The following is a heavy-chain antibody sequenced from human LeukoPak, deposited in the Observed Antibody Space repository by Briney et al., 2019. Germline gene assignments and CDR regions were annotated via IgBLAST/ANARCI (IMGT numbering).Heavy chain of an antibody. D-gene: IGHD3-10*01. CDR3: ARFGESLDV. Sequence: PGGSLRLSWAASGFTFSSYEMNWVRQAPGKGLEWVSYISSSGSTIYYADSVKGRFTISRDNAKNSLYLQMNSLRAEDTAVYYCARFGESLDVWGKGTTVTVSS. CDR2: ISSSGSTI. CDR1: GFTFSSYE. V-gene: IGHV3-48*03. J-gene: IGHJ6*04.